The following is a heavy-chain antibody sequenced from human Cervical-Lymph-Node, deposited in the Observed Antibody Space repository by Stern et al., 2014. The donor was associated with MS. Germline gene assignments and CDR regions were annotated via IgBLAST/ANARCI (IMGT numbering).Heavy chain of an antibody. V-gene: IGHV1-69*01. CDR2: IVPVFDKL. CDR1: GVTINTYA. CDR3: ARERGNTYGFDY. Sequence: VQLVESGAEVRKPGSSVKVSCRASGVTINTYAVSWVRQAPGQGLEWMGAIVPVFDKLKNAQRFQERVTITADESTSTVYMELSGLTSEDTAVYYCARERGNTYGFDYWGQGTLVTVSS. D-gene: IGHD4-23*01. J-gene: IGHJ4*02.